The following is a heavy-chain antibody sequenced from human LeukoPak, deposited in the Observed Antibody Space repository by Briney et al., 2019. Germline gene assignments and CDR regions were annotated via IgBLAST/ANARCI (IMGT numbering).Heavy chain of an antibody. Sequence: GRSLRLSCAASGFTFSRYGMRWVRQAPGKGLEWVAVISTDVSEIYYGDSAKGRVTISRDNSKNTLYLQVNSLRAEDTAVYYCAKDRRIAVAGPLDYWGQGTPVTVSS. CDR2: ISTDVSEI. CDR1: GFTFSRYG. J-gene: IGHJ4*02. CDR3: AKDRRIAVAGPLDY. D-gene: IGHD6-19*01. V-gene: IGHV3-30*18.